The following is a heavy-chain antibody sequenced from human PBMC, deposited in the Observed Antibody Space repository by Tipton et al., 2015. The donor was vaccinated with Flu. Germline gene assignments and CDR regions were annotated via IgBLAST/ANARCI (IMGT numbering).Heavy chain of an antibody. CDR1: GYSIASDYY. J-gene: IGHJ5*01. D-gene: IGHD4-11*01. V-gene: IGHV4-38-2*01. Sequence: TLSLTCSVSGYSIASDYYWGWIRQPPGKGLEWIGNLYHTGSTYYNPSLRSRVTILVDRSKNQFSLKLTSVIASDTAVYYCARREYSNYVSEPKNWFDSWGLGTLVTVSS. CDR3: ARREYSNYVSEPKNWFDS. CDR2: LYHTGST.